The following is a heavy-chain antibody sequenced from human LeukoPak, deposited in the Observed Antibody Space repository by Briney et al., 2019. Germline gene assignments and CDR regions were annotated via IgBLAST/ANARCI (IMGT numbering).Heavy chain of an antibody. J-gene: IGHJ5*02. CDR3: ARLFPVWVPAAMGGYNWFDP. V-gene: IGHV1-8*01. CDR2: MNPNSGNT. CDR1: GYTFTSYD. Sequence: GASVKVSCKASGYTFTSYDINWVRQATGQGLEWMGWMNPNSGNTGYAQKFQGRVTMTRNTSISTAYMELSSLRSEDTAVYYCARLFPVWVPAAMGGYNWFDPWGQGTLVTVSS. D-gene: IGHD2-2*01.